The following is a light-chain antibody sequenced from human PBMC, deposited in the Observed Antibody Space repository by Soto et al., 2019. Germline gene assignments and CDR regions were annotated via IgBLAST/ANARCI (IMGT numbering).Light chain of an antibody. V-gene: IGLV2-23*01. Sequence: QSALTQPASVSGSPGQSITISCTGTSSDDGSYNFVSWYQQHPGKAPKLMIYEGSKRLAGVSNRFSGSKSGNTASLTISGLQAEDEADYYCCSYAGSSTVVFGTGTKVTV. CDR2: EGS. J-gene: IGLJ1*01. CDR1: SSDDGSYNF. CDR3: CSYAGSSTVV.